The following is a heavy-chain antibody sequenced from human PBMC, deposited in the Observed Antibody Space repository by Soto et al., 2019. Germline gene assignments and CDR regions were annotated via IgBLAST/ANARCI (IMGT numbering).Heavy chain of an antibody. D-gene: IGHD6-13*01. CDR1: GFSFSSYG. J-gene: IGHJ5*02. CDR3: AKDRRSISWFDH. CDR2: ISHGGSNK. V-gene: IGHV3-30*18. Sequence: GGSLRLSCAVSGFSFSSYGMHWVRQAPGKGLEWVAVISHGGSNKDYADNVQGRFTIPRDNSKNTVYLQMNSLRAEDTAVYYCAKDRRSISWFDHWGQGTLVTVSS.